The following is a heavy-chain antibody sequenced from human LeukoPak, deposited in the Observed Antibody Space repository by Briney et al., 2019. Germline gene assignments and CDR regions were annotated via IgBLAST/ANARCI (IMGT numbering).Heavy chain of an antibody. CDR2: ISYDGSNK. CDR3: AKDRGASGISATDT. J-gene: IGHJ5*02. D-gene: IGHD6-13*01. V-gene: IGHV3-30*18. CDR1: GFTFSSYA. Sequence: PGGSLRLSCAASGFTFSSYAMHWVRQAPGKGLEWVAVISYDGSNKYHADSVKGRFTISRDNSKNTLYLQMNTLRDEDTAVYYCAKDRGASGISATDTWDQGTLVTVSS.